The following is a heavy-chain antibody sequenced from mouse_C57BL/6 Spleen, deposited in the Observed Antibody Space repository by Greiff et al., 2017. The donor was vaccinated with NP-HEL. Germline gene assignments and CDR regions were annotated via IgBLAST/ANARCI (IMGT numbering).Heavy chain of an antibody. CDR3: ARPASYYGNYLDY. CDR2: ISSGSSTI. J-gene: IGHJ2*01. D-gene: IGHD2-10*01. CDR1: GFTFSDYG. Sequence: EVKLQESGGGLVKPGGSLKLSCAASGFTFSDYGMHWVRQAPEKGLEWVAYISSGSSTIYYADTVKGRFTISRDNAKNTLFLQMTSLRSEDTAMYYCARPASYYGNYLDYWGQGTTLTVSS. V-gene: IGHV5-17*01.